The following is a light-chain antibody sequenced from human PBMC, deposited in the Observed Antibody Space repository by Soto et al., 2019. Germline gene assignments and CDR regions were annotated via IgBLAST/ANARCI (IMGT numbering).Light chain of an antibody. CDR1: SSNIGAGYD. V-gene: IGLV1-40*01. CDR3: ASGGAAAEDSLSSPFYV. J-gene: IGLJ1*01. CDR2: GNN. Sequence: QSVLTQPPSVPGAPGQRVTISCTGSSSNIGAGYDVHWYQQLPGTAPKLLIYGNNNRPSGVPDRFSGSKSGTSASLAITGLQAEDEADYYCASGGAAAEDSLSSPFYVFGTGTKLTVL.